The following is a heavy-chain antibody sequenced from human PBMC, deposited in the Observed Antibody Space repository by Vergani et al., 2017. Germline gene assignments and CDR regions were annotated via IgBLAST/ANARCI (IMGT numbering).Heavy chain of an antibody. CDR2: IKQDGSEK. V-gene: IGHV3-7*04. J-gene: IGHJ6*02. CDR3: ARDHGSSSRQGYYYYGMDV. CDR1: GFTFSCYW. Sequence: EVQLVESGGGLVQPGGSLRLSCAASGFTFSCYWMSWVRPAPGKGLEWGANIKQDGSEKYYVDFVTGRFTISRDNAKNSLLLQMNSLRAEDTAVYYCARDHGSSSRQGYYYYGMDVWGQGTTVTVSS. D-gene: IGHD6-13*01.